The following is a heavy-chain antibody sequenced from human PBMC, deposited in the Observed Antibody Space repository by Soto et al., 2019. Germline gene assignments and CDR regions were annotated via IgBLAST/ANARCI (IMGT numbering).Heavy chain of an antibody. Sequence: QLQLQESGSGLVKPSQTLSLTCAVSGGSISSGGYSWSWIRKPPGTGLEWIGYIDHSGSTYYNPYLMSRVTISVDRSKNQFSLKLSSVTAADTAVYYCARVIQGYSGYDYGRAGNWFEPWGQGTLVTVSS. V-gene: IGHV4-30-2*01. CDR3: ARVIQGYSGYDYGRAGNWFEP. CDR1: GGSISSGGYS. J-gene: IGHJ5*02. D-gene: IGHD5-12*01. CDR2: IDHSGST.